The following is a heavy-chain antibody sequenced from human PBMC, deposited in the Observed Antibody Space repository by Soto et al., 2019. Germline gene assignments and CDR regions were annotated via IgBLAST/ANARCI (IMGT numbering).Heavy chain of an antibody. J-gene: IGHJ4*01. D-gene: IGHD3-16*01. CDR3: AQITPFYFKGYYFDY. CDR1: GFSLSTTPVG. CDR2: IYWDDDR. Sequence: QITLKESGPTLVKPTQTLTLTCTLSGFSLSTTPVGVGWIRQPPGQALEWLALIYWDDDRRYIPSLKNRLTTTVDSPGGQVVLTMTVMDPVDTGTYYCAQITPFYFKGYYFDYWGPGIL. V-gene: IGHV2-5*02.